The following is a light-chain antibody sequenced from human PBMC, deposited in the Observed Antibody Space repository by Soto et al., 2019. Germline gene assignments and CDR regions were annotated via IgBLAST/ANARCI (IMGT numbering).Light chain of an antibody. CDR3: QQRTNWPPT. CDR2: SAS. V-gene: IGKV3-11*01. Sequence: EILLTQSPATLSLSPRERATLSCRASQNVRNDLVWYLQKPGQAPRLLIYSASNRATGIPARFSGSGSGTDFTLTISSLEPEDFAVYYCQQRTNWPPTFGGGTKVEFK. J-gene: IGKJ4*01. CDR1: QNVRND.